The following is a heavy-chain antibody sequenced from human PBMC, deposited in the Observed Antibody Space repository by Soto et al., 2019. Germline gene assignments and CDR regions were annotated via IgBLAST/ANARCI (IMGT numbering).Heavy chain of an antibody. V-gene: IGHV1-3*01. D-gene: IGHD4-4*01. Sequence: QVQLVQSGAELKKPGASVNISCTASGFTFSDNLINWVRQLPGQGLEWMGWLNPDTVNTRYSEKFQGRVTISTHPSASPAYLETSGLENEDTALYFCARDLQSVGPRANDAFDVWGQGTMTPVSS. CDR2: LNPDTVNT. CDR3: ARDLQSVGPRANDAFDV. CDR1: GFTFSDNL. J-gene: IGHJ3*01.